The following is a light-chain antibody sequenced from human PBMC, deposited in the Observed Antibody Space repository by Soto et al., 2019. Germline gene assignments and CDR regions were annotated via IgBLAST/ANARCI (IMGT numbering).Light chain of an antibody. Sequence: VPLSQSPSSLSASVGDSVTITCRASQSVSSYLDWYQQKPGKAPRLLIYAASSRQSGIPARFSGSGSGTEFTLTISSLQSEDFATYYCQQYNNSPRTFGQGTKVDIK. CDR3: QQYNNSPRT. CDR2: AAS. CDR1: QSVSSY. V-gene: IGKV1-39*01. J-gene: IGKJ1*01.